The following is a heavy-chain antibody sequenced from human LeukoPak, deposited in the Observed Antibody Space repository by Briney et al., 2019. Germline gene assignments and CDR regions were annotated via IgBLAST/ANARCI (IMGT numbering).Heavy chain of an antibody. V-gene: IGHV3-30-3*01. CDR2: ISYDGSNK. Sequence: PGGSLRLSCAASGFTFSSYAMHWVRQAPGKGLEWVAVISYDGSNKYYADSVKGRFTISRDNSKNTLYLQMNSLRAEDTAVYYCAREKLKYYYGSGSYYNKNYYGMDVWGQGTTVTVSS. D-gene: IGHD3-10*01. J-gene: IGHJ6*02. CDR1: GFTFSSYA. CDR3: AREKLKYYYGSGSYYNKNYYGMDV.